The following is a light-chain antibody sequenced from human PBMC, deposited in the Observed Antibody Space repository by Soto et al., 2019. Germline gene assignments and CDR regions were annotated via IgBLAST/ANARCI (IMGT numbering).Light chain of an antibody. J-gene: IGKJ1*01. CDR1: QSVTTR. V-gene: IGKV1-5*01. CDR2: DAS. CDR3: QQYYDYPWT. Sequence: DIQMTQSPXTLSASVGDRVTITCRASQSVTTRLAWHQHKPGKAPKVLIYDASNLQTGVPSRFSGSGSGREFALTISSLQPDDFAAYYCQQYYDYPWTFGQGTKVDIK.